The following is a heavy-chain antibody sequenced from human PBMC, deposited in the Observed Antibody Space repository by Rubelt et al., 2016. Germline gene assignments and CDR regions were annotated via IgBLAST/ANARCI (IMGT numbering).Heavy chain of an antibody. CDR1: GFTFSTYR. CDR3: ARELAEHAFDI. V-gene: IGHV3-48*01. D-gene: IGHD1-14*01. CDR2: LSSSSSTI. Sequence: EAQLVESGGGLVQPGGSLRLSCAASGFTFSTYRMNWVRQAPGKGLEWVSYLSSSSSTIYDADSVKGRFNISRDNSKTTLYLQMNRLRAEDTAVEYCARELAEHAFDIWGQGTMVTVSS. J-gene: IGHJ3*02.